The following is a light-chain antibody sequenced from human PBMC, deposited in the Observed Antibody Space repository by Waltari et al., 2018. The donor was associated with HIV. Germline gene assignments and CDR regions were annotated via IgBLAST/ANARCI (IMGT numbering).Light chain of an antibody. CDR1: SSDVGGYNY. CDR2: DVS. V-gene: IGLV2-14*03. CDR3: SSYTSSSTLGV. J-gene: IGLJ2*01. Sequence: QSALTQPASVSGSPGQAIPISCTGTSSDVGGYNYVSWYQQHPGKAPKLMIYDVSNRPSGVSNRFSGSTAGNTASLTSSGLQAEDEADEYCSSYTSSSTLGVFGGGTKLTVL.